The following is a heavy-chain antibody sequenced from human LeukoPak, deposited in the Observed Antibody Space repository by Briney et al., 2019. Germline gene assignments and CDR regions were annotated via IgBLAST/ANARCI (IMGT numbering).Heavy chain of an antibody. J-gene: IGHJ3*02. CDR1: GYTFTVYY. D-gene: IGHD4-17*01. Sequence: ASVTVSCTASGYTFTVYYMHWVRQAPGQGLEWMGWIKPNSGGTNYAQKFQDRVTMTRDTSISTAYMELSRLRSDDTAVYYCAREQGDYRAFDIWGQGTMVTVSS. V-gene: IGHV1-2*02. CDR3: AREQGDYRAFDI. CDR2: IKPNSGGT.